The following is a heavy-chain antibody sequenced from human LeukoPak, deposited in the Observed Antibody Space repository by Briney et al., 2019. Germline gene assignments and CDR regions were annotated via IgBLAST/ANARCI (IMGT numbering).Heavy chain of an antibody. CDR2: IYYSGST. Sequence: SETLSLTCTVSGGSISSYCWSWIRQPPGQGLEWICYIYYSGSTDYYPSLKSRVTVSVDTSKNQFSLKLSSVTAADTAVYYCARQRWHSGYDFYFDNWGQGTLVTVSS. V-gene: IGHV4-59*08. CDR3: ARQRWHSGYDFYFDN. CDR1: GGSISSYC. D-gene: IGHD5-12*01. J-gene: IGHJ4*02.